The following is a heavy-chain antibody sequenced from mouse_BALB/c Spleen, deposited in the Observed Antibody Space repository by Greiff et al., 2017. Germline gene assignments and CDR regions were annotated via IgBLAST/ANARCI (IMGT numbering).Heavy chain of an antibody. Sequence: EVKLMESGGGLVKPGGSLKLSCAASGFTFSSYAMSWVRQTPEKRLEWVASISSGGSTYYPDSVKGRFTISRDNARNILYLQMSSLRSEDTAMYYCARGYDGYLYWYFDVWGAGTTVTVSS. D-gene: IGHD2-3*01. J-gene: IGHJ1*01. CDR1: GFTFSSYA. V-gene: IGHV5-6-5*01. CDR3: ARGYDGYLYWYFDV. CDR2: ISSGGST.